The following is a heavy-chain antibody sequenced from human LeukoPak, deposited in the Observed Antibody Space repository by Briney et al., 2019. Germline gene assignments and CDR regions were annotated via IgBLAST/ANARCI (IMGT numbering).Heavy chain of an antibody. D-gene: IGHD3-3*01. Sequence: SETLSLICTVSGGSISSYYWSWIRQPPGKGLEWIGYIYYSGSTNYNPSLKSRVTISVDTSKNQLSLKLSSVTAADTAVYYCARQHVTIFGVVTSNTFDYWGQGTLVTVSS. CDR1: GGSISSYY. CDR2: IYYSGST. V-gene: IGHV4-59*08. CDR3: ARQHVTIFGVVTSNTFDY. J-gene: IGHJ4*02.